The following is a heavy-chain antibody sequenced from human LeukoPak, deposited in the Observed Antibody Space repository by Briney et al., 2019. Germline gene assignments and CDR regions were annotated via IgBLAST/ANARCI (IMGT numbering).Heavy chain of an antibody. CDR2: IYYSGNT. D-gene: IGHD3-10*01. Sequence: SETLSLTCTVSGGSISSGGYYWSWLRQPPGKGLEWIGYIYYSGNTNYNSSLESRGTISVDTSKNQFSLRLNSVTAADTAVYYCVRGRAWFDPWGQGTLVAVSS. CDR3: VRGRAWFDP. V-gene: IGHV4-61*08. J-gene: IGHJ5*02. CDR1: GGSISSGGYY.